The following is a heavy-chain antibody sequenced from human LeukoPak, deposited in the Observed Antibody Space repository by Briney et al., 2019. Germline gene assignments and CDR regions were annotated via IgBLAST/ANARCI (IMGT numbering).Heavy chain of an antibody. CDR3: ARGRWGLLRSVGY. D-gene: IGHD2-15*01. CDR2: IGSTGAYI. J-gene: IGHJ4*02. CDR1: GFTFSSYS. V-gene: IGHV3-21*01. Sequence: PGGSLRLSCAASGFTFSSYSMNWVRQAPGKGLEWLSSIGSTGAYIFYADSVKGRFTISRDNAKNSLYLQMNSLRAEDTAIYDCARGRWGLLRSVGYWGQGTLVAVSS.